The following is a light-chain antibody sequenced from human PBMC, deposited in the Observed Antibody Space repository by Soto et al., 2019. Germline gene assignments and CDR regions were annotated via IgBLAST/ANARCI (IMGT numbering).Light chain of an antibody. CDR1: SSDVGAYNY. CDR2: GVS. V-gene: IGLV2-14*03. CDR3: ISFTTSVTYV. Sequence: QSALTQPASVSGSPGQSITVSCTGTSSDVGAYNYVSWYQQHPGKAPKLIISGVSNRPSGVSSRFSASKSGNTASLTISGLQAEDEADYYCISFTTSVTYVFGTGTKLTVL. J-gene: IGLJ1*01.